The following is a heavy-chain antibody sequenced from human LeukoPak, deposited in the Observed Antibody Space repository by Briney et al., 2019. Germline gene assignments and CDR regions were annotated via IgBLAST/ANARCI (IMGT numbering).Heavy chain of an antibody. D-gene: IGHD2/OR15-2a*01. CDR2: ICDDGNCK. CDR3: ASLSSTNWSDY. Sequence: PGRSLRLSCAASGFTFSSYGMHWVRQAPGKGLEWVAVICDDGNCKYYADSVKGRFTISRDNSNNTLSLQMNSLRAEDTALYYCASLSSTNWSDYWGQGTLVTVSS. V-gene: IGHV3-33*01. J-gene: IGHJ4*02. CDR1: GFTFSSYG.